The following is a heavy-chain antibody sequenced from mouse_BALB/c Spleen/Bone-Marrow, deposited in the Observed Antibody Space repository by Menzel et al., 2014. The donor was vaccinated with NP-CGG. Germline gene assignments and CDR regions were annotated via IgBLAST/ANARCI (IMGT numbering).Heavy chain of an antibody. Sequence: QVQLQQSGPELAKPGASVKMSCKASGYTFTDTWIHWIKQRPGQGLEWIGYIKPSTGYAEYNQNFKDKATLTVDKSSSTAYMQLSSLTSEDSAVYYCARDYWGQGTTLTVSS. CDR3: ARDY. CDR1: GYTFTDTW. CDR2: IKPSTGYA. V-gene: IGHV1-7*01. J-gene: IGHJ2*01.